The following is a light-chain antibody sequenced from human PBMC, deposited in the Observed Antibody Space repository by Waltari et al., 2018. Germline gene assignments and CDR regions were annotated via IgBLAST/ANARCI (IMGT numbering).Light chain of an antibody. CDR3: QQSYSSPPT. J-gene: IGKJ1*01. Sequence: DIQMTQSPSSLSASVGDRVTITCRASQSISSYLNWYQQKPGKAPKLLIYAASSLQSGVPSRFSGSGSGTDFTLTISSLQPEDFATYYCQQSYSSPPTFDQGTKVGLK. CDR2: AAS. CDR1: QSISSY. V-gene: IGKV1-39*01.